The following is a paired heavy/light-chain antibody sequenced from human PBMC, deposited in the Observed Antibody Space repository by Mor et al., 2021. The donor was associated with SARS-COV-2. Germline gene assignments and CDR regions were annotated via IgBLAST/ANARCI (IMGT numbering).Light chain of an antibody. J-gene: IGLJ3*02. CDR2: DVS. Sequence: SYVLTQAPSVAVAPGQTARITCEGKNLYLGIYRVSWYQQKSGQAPVLVVYDVSERPSGIPERFSGSDSGDTATLTIYRVEAGDEADYYCQVFDSDTDHWVFGRGTKLTVL. CDR1: NLYLGIYR. CDR3: QVFDSDTDHWV. V-gene: IGLV3-21*02.
Heavy chain of an antibody. CDR3: ARTGRHGHSRIHRFAL. CDR2: IFTDGTT. CDR1: GFSVSDDY. Sequence: EEQLVESGGGLVQPGGSLRLSCTPSGFSVSDDYMAWVRRAPGAGLEWVSIIFTDGTTYYSASVKGRFTVSRDTSQNRLYLQMTGLRVEDTAVFYCARTGRHGHSRIHRFALWGRGTLVSVSS. J-gene: IGHJ2*01. D-gene: IGHD1-1*01. V-gene: IGHV3-53*01.